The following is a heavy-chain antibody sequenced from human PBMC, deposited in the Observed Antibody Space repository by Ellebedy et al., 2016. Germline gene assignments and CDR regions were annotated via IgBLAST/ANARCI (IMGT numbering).Heavy chain of an antibody. CDR2: ISSTGATI. CDR1: GFTFSDNY. CDR3: ARHSDLMVRGEGGWFDP. D-gene: IGHD3-10*01. Sequence: GESLKISCAASGFTFSDNYMSWIRQAPGQGLEWVSYISSTGATIFYADSVRGRFTISRDSAKNSLYMQMNNLRAEDTAVYYCARHSDLMVRGEGGWFDPWGQGTLVTVSS. J-gene: IGHJ5*02. V-gene: IGHV3-11*04.